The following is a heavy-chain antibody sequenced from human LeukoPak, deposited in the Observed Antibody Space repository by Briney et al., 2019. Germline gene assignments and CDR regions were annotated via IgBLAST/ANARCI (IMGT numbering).Heavy chain of an antibody. CDR1: GFTFDDYG. J-gene: IGHJ5*02. CDR2: INWNGGST. D-gene: IGHD5-18*01. CDR3: AKDGVDTALHP. V-gene: IGHV3-20*04. Sequence: GGSLRLSCAASGFTFDDYGMSWVRQAPGKGLEWVSGINWNGGSTGYADSVKGRFTISRDNSKNSLYLQMNSLRAEDTALYYCAKDGVDTALHPWGQGTLVTVSS.